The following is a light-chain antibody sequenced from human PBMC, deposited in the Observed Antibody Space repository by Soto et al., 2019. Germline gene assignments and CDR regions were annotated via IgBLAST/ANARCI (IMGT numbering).Light chain of an antibody. J-gene: IGKJ2*01. V-gene: IGKV3-15*01. Sequence: EIVLTQSPATLSVSPGERATLSCRASQSVSTNLAWYQQKPGQAPRVLIYGATTRATGIPARFSGSGSGTEFTLTVSSLQSEDFGVYYCQQYNNWPQTFGQGTKVDIK. CDR2: GAT. CDR3: QQYNNWPQT. CDR1: QSVSTN.